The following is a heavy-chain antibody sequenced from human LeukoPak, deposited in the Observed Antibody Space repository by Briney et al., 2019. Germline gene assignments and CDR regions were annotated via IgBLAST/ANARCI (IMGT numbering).Heavy chain of an antibody. V-gene: IGHV3-23*01. J-gene: IGHJ2*01. Sequence: SGGSLRLSCAASEFTFSSNAMSWVRQAPGKGLEWVSSITVSGGSTYYPDSVKGRFTISRDNSKNTLYLQMNSLGAEDTAVYYCAKDRRPPMRPEGWYFDLWGRGTLVTVSS. CDR2: ITVSGGST. CDR1: EFTFSSNA. CDR3: AKDRRPPMRPEGWYFDL. D-gene: IGHD1-14*01.